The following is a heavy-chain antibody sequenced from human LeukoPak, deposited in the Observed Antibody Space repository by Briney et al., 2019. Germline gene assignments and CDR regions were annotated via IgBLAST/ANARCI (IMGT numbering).Heavy chain of an antibody. CDR1: GFTFSSYA. J-gene: IGHJ5*02. D-gene: IGHD6-13*01. CDR3: AEDHPSIAAAVNNWFDP. Sequence: PGGSLRLSCAASGFTFSSYAMSRVRQAPGKGLEWVSAISGSGGSTYYADSVKGRFTISRDNSKNTLYLQMNSLRAEDTAVYYCAEDHPSIAAAVNNWFDPWGQGTLVTVSS. V-gene: IGHV3-23*01. CDR2: ISGSGGST.